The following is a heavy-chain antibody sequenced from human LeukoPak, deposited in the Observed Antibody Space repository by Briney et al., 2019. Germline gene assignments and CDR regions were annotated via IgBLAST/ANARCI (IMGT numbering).Heavy chain of an antibody. D-gene: IGHD3-10*01. Sequence: ASVTVSCKASGYSFMSYGISWVRQAPGQGLEWMGWISSYSGNPMYAQTFQDRVTMTTDTSTSTAYMELRSLRSEDTAMYYCARDLGTYYYGSGSYYNPDYWGQGTLVTVSS. V-gene: IGHV1-18*01. J-gene: IGHJ4*02. CDR3: ARDLGTYYYGSGSYYNPDY. CDR1: GYSFMSYG. CDR2: ISSYSGNP.